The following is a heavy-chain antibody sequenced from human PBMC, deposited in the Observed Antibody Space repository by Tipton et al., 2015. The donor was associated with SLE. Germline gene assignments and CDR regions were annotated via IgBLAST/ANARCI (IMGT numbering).Heavy chain of an antibody. Sequence: SLRLSCVASGFTFSRSGFHWVRQAPGRGLEWVAFIGSDRGNEHYADSVKGRFTISRDNFKNTLYLQMNRLESEDRAVYYCVKDNPVASYWGQGTLVTVSS. V-gene: IGHV3-30*02. D-gene: IGHD4-23*01. J-gene: IGHJ4*02. CDR3: VKDNPVASY. CDR1: GFTFSRSG. CDR2: IGSDRGNE.